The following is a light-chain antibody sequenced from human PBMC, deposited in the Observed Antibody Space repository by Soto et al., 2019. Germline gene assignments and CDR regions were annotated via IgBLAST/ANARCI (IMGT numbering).Light chain of an antibody. CDR2: TAS. J-gene: IGKJ4*01. V-gene: IGKV1-12*01. CDR3: QQSDSFPLT. CDR1: QGISRW. Sequence: DIQMTQSPSSVSASVGDRVTITCWASQGISRWLAWYQQKPGQAPKLLISTASSLQSGVPSRFSGSGSGTDFTLTINDLQTEDFATYFCQQSDSFPLTFGGGTKVDI.